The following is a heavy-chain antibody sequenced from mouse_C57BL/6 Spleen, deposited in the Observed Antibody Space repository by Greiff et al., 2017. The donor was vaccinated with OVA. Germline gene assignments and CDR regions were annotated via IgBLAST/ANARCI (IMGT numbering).Heavy chain of an antibody. CDR2: IHPNSGST. D-gene: IGHD4-1*01. CDR3: ARGHWDDAMDY. J-gene: IGHJ4*01. V-gene: IGHV1-64*01. Sequence: QVHVKQPGAELVKPGASVKLSCKASGYTFTSYWMHWVKQRPGQGLEWIGMIHPNSGSTNYNEKFKSKATLTVDKSSSTAYMQLSSLTSEDSAVYYCARGHWDDAMDYWGQGTSVTVSS. CDR1: GYTFTSYW.